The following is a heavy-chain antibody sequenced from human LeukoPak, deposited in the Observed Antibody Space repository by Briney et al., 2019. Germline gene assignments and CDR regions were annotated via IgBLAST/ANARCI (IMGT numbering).Heavy chain of an antibody. V-gene: IGHV1-69*13. CDR2: IIPIFGTA. D-gene: IGHD3-22*01. Sequence: ASVKVSCKTSGGTFSSYAISWVRQAPGQGLEWMGGIIPIFGTANYAQKFQARVTITADESTSTAYMELSSLRSEDTAVYYCARDLGYYDSSGYYSCWFDPWGQGTLVTVSS. J-gene: IGHJ5*02. CDR3: ARDLGYYDSSGYYSCWFDP. CDR1: GGTFSSYA.